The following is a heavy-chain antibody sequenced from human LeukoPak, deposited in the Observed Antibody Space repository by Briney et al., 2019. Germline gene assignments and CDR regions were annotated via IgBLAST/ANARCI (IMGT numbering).Heavy chain of an antibody. CDR2: ILGSGGST. CDR1: GFTFSNYA. CDR3: AKWGDYDVLTGYYVPDY. Sequence: PGGSLRLSCAASGFTFSNYAMSWVRQAPGKGLEWVSAILGSGGSTYYADSVKGRFTVSRDISKSTLYLQMNSLRAEDTALYYCAKWGDYDVLTGYYVPDYWGQGTLVTVSS. J-gene: IGHJ4*02. V-gene: IGHV3-23*01. D-gene: IGHD3-9*01.